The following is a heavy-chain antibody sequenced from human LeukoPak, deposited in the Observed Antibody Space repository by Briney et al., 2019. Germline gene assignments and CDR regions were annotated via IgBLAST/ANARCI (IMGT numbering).Heavy chain of an antibody. Sequence: PSETLSLTCTVSGGSISSSSYYWGWIRQPPGKGLEWIGSIYYSGSTYYNPSLKSRVTISVDTSKNQFSLKLSSVTAADTAVYYCARSDYGDPTFNDYWGQGTLVTVSS. J-gene: IGHJ4*02. CDR3: ARSDYGDPTFNDY. CDR1: GGSISSSSYY. V-gene: IGHV4-39*01. CDR2: IYYSGST. D-gene: IGHD4-17*01.